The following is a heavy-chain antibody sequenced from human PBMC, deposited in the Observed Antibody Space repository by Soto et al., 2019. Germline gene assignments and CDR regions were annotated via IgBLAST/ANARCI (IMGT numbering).Heavy chain of an antibody. D-gene: IGHD3-9*01. Sequence: QVQLVESGGGVVQPGRSLRLSCAASGFTFSSYGMHWVRQAPGKGVEWVAVISYDGSNKYYADSVKGRFTISRDNSKNTLYLQMTSLRAEDTAVYYCAKDSSPGVILTGYWDYWGQGTLVTVSS. J-gene: IGHJ4*02. CDR1: GFTFSSYG. CDR2: ISYDGSNK. V-gene: IGHV3-30*18. CDR3: AKDSSPGVILTGYWDY.